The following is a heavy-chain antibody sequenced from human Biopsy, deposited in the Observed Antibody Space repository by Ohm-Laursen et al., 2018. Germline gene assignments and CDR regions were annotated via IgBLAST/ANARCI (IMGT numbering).Heavy chain of an antibody. Sequence: GSLRLSCSASGFIFSRNDMSWVRQAPEKGLEWVSGISGSGASTYYADSVKGRFTISRDNSKNTLSLQMDSLRADDTAVYYCVKAYSAIYWFDPWGQGTLVTVSS. CDR3: VKAYSAIYWFDP. CDR1: GFIFSRND. CDR2: ISGSGAST. J-gene: IGHJ5*02. V-gene: IGHV3-23*01. D-gene: IGHD2-21*01.